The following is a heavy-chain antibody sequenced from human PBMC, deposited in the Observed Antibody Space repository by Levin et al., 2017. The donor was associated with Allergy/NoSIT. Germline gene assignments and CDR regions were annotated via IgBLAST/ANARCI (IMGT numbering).Heavy chain of an antibody. Sequence: PSETLSLTCTVSGGSISSSSYYWGWIRQPPGKGLEWIGSIYYSGSTYYNPSLKSRVTISVDTSKNQFSLKLSSVTAADMAVYYCAATDMVQGPLWYFDLWGRGTLVTVSS. J-gene: IGHJ2*01. CDR1: GGSISSSSYY. D-gene: IGHD3-10*01. CDR2: IYYSGST. CDR3: AATDMVQGPLWYFDL. V-gene: IGHV4-39*01.